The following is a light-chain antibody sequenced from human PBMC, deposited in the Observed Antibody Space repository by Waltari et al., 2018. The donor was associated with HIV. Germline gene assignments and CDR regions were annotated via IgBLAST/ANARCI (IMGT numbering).Light chain of an antibody. Sequence: SYDLTQTPSVSVSPGQTARINCSRGALPKKYSSWYRQKAGQAPILVIYKDIERHSGIPERISGSGSGTGVTLTITDVQAEDEGDYFCQSTDHDGTWVFGGGTKLTVL. CDR2: KDI. V-gene: IGLV3-25*03. J-gene: IGLJ3*02. CDR1: ALPKKY. CDR3: QSTDHDGTWV.